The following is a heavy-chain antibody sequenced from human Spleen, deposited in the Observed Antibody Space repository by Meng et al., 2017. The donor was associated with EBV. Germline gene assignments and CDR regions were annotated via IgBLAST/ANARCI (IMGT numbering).Heavy chain of an antibody. J-gene: IGHJ4*02. V-gene: IGHV3-21*01. CDR1: GFTFSSYD. Sequence: EVXLMDSGGXLVKRGGSLRLSCAASGFTFSSYDMTWFRQAPGKGLEWVSSVRSSNTYIYYADSVKGRFTTSRDNANNSLYLQMNSLRVEDTAVYYCARGASFFDYWGLGTLVTVSS. CDR3: ARGASFFDY. D-gene: IGHD1-26*01. CDR2: VRSSNTYI.